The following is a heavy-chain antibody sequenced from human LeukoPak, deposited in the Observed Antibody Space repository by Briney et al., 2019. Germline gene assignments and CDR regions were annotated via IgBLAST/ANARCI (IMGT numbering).Heavy chain of an antibody. CDR2: IYASGYT. D-gene: IGHD3-3*01. V-gene: IGHV4-4*07. J-gene: IGHJ3*01. Sequence: SETLSLTCTVCGGSLSGYYWGWIRQPAGRGLECFGLIYASGYTSYNPSLKSRVTMSVDTSKNQFSLNLSSVTAADTAVYFCARVRAKSGNVAFDFWGPGTMVTVS. CDR3: ARVRAKSGNVAFDF. CDR1: GGSLSGYY.